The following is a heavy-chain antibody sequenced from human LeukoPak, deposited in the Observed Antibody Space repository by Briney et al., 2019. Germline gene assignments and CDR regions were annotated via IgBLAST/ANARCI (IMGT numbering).Heavy chain of an antibody. V-gene: IGHV4-30-4*01. CDR3: ARAGTTIFGVAPLDY. D-gene: IGHD3-3*01. CDR1: GGSISSGDYY. Sequence: SETLSLTCTVSGGSISSGDYYWSWIRQPPGKGLEWIGYIYYSGSTYYNPSLKSRVTISVDTSKNQLSLKLSSVTAADTAVYYCARAGTTIFGVAPLDYWGQRTLVTVSS. CDR2: IYYSGST. J-gene: IGHJ4*02.